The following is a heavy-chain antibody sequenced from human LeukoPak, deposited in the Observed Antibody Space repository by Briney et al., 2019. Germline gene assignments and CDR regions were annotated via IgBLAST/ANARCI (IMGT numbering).Heavy chain of an antibody. CDR2: IIPIFGTA. D-gene: IGHD2-8*01. Sequence: GASVKVSCKASGGTFSSYAISWVRQAPGRGLEWMGGIIPIFGTANYAQKFQGRVTITADKSTSTAYMELSSLRSEDTAVYYCARDILSRISCTNGVCYETFDYWGQGTLVTVSS. CDR3: ARDILSRISCTNGVCYETFDY. J-gene: IGHJ4*02. V-gene: IGHV1-69*06. CDR1: GGTFSSYA.